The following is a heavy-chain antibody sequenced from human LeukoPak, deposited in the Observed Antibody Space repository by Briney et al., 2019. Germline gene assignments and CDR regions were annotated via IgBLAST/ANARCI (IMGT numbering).Heavy chain of an antibody. CDR2: IYYSGST. CDR1: GGSISSGDYY. J-gene: IGHJ5*02. V-gene: IGHV4-30-4*08. CDR3: ARAQVVPAAIGS. Sequence: PSETLSLTCTVSGGSISSGDYYWSWIRQPPGKGLEWIGYIYYSGSTYYNPSLKSRVTISVDTSKNQFSLKLSSVTAADTAVYYCARAQVVPAAIGSWGQGTLVTVS. D-gene: IGHD2-2*01.